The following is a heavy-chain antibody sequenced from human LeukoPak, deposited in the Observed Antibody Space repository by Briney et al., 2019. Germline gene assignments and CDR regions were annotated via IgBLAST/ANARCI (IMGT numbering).Heavy chain of an antibody. CDR1: EITFSSSI. Sequence: GSLRLSCVASEITFSSSIIHWIRQTPGKGLEWVAVMSFDGITKFYADSVKGRFTISRDNSKNTAYLQMNSLRSEDTAVYYCVREGYSSGSCGAFDIWGQGTTVTISA. CDR2: MSFDGITK. J-gene: IGHJ3*02. V-gene: IGHV3-30-3*01. CDR3: VREGYSSGSCGAFDI. D-gene: IGHD2-15*01.